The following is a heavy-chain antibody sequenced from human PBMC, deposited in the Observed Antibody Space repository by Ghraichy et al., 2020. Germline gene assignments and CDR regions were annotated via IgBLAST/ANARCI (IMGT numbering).Heavy chain of an antibody. D-gene: IGHD2-15*01. CDR3: ARPPGRFWDY. V-gene: IGHV1-18*01. CDR2: ISTYNGNT. CDR1: GYTFTSYG. Sequence: ASVKVSCKASGYTFTSYGISWVRHAPRQGLERMGWISTYNGNTNYAQKFQGRVTMTTDTSTSTAYMELRSLRSDDTAVYYCARPPGRFWDYWGQGTLVTVSS. J-gene: IGHJ4*02.